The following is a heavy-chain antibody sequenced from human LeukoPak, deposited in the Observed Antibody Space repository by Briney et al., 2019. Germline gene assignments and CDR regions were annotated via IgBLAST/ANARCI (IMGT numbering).Heavy chain of an antibody. J-gene: IGHJ6*03. V-gene: IGHV4-34*01. Sequence: SETLSLTCAVYGVSLSGYYWSWIRQPPGKGLEWIGEINHSGSTKYTPSLQTRVTISGDTSKNQFSLKLSSVTAADTAVYFCARVGYSYVINDWSRTGLGAYPTKYYYHMDVWGKGTT. CDR3: ARVGYSYVINDWSRTGLGAYPTKYYYHMDV. CDR1: GVSLSGYY. CDR2: INHSGST. D-gene: IGHD5-18*01.